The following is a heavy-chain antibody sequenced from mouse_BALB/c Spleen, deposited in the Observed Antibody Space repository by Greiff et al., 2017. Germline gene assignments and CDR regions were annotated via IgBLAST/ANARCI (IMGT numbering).Heavy chain of an antibody. J-gene: IGHJ3*01. V-gene: IGHV3-6*02. Sequence: EVQVEESGPGLVKPAQSLTLTCSVSGYSFTSDYFWYLLQQFPGNKLEWVGNISYDGSNNYNPSLNNRISITRDTSKNQLFLKLNSVTTEDTATSYCGSGADDYDAYWGQGTLVTVSA. D-gene: IGHD2-4*01. CDR1: GYSFTSDYF. CDR3: GSGADDYDAY. CDR2: ISYDGSN.